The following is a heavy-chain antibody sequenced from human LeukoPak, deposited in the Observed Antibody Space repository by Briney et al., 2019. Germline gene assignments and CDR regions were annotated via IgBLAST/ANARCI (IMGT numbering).Heavy chain of an antibody. CDR3: ARDFMRGTNAYGDLDEGGLDN. CDR2: ISGSGGST. V-gene: IGHV3-23*01. J-gene: IGHJ4*02. CDR1: GFTFSSYA. D-gene: IGHD4-17*01. Sequence: QTGGSLRLSCAASGFTFSSYAMSWVRQAPGKGLEWVSAISGSGGSTYYADSVKGRFTISRDNSKNTLYLQMSSLRLEDTAVYYCARDFMRGTNAYGDLDEGGLDNWGQGALVTVSS.